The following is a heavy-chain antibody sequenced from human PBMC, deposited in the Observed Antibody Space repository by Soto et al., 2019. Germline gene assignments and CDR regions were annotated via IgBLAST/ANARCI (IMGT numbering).Heavy chain of an antibody. D-gene: IGHD2-21*01. CDR2: IKQDGSEN. CDR3: ARYDLAYCGGDCYSAFDI. Sequence: GGSLRLSCAASGFTFSSYWMSWVRQAPGKGLEWVANIKQDGSENYYVDSVKGRFTISTDNAKNSLYLQMNSLRAEDTAVYYCARYDLAYCGGDCYSAFDIWGQGTMVTVSS. V-gene: IGHV3-7*01. J-gene: IGHJ3*02. CDR1: GFTFSSYW.